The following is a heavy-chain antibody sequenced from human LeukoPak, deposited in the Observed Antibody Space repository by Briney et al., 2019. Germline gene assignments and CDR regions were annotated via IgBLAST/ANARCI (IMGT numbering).Heavy chain of an antibody. J-gene: IGHJ4*02. CDR3: AKDNRRHTAMVAAPLDY. V-gene: IGHV3-9*01. Sequence: GRSLRLSCAASGFTFDDYAMHWVRQAPGKGLEWVSGISWNSGSIGYADSVKGRFTISRDNDKNSLYLQMNRLRAEDTALYYCAKDNRRHTAMVAAPLDYGGQGTLVTVSS. CDR2: ISWNSGSI. CDR1: GFTFDDYA. D-gene: IGHD5-18*01.